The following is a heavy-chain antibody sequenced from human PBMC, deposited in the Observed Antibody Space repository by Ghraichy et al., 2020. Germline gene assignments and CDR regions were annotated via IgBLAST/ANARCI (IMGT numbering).Heavy chain of an antibody. V-gene: IGHV3-11*01. CDR1: GFTFSDYY. D-gene: IGHD1-26*01. CDR2: ISSSGITT. Sequence: GGSLRLSCAASGFTFSDYYMSWIRQAPGKGLEWLSYISSSGITTYYADSVKGRFTISRDNARNSLYLQMNSLRAEDTAVYYCARVYSGSWPHAFDIWGQGRMVTVS. J-gene: IGHJ3*02. CDR3: ARVYSGSWPHAFDI.